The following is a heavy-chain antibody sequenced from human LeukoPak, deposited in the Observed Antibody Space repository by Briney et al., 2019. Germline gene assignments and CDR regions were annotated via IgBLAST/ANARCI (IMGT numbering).Heavy chain of an antibody. CDR2: ISGGGGST. CDR3: ARSRATYFDY. Sequence: GGSLRLSCAASGFTFSSYAMSWVRQAPGKGLEWVSAISGGGGSTYYADSVKGRFTISRDNAKNSLYLQMNSLRDEDTAVYYCARSRATYFDYWGQGTLVTVSS. CDR1: GFTFSSYA. D-gene: IGHD3-10*01. V-gene: IGHV3-23*01. J-gene: IGHJ4*02.